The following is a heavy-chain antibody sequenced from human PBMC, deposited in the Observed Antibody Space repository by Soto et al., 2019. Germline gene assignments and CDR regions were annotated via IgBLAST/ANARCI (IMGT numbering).Heavy chain of an antibody. J-gene: IGHJ4*02. V-gene: IGHV3-23*01. CDR3: ATRYCSGSGCYFDY. CDR1: GFTFSTYV. D-gene: IGHD2-15*01. Sequence: EVQLLESGGALVQPGGSLRLSCAASGFTFSTYVMTWVRQAPGEGLEWVSTINGGVGATYHADSVKGRFTISRDNSKNTLYLQMDSLRAEDTAVYYCATRYCSGSGCYFDYWGQGTLVAVSS. CDR2: INGGVGAT.